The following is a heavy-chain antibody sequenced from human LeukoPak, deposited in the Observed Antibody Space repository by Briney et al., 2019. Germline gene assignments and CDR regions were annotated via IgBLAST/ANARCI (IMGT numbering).Heavy chain of an antibody. CDR3: AKVSSGWLFFDY. V-gene: IGHV3-23*01. J-gene: IGHJ4*02. CDR1: GFSFSSYW. D-gene: IGHD6-19*01. CDR2: VSGGGGTT. Sequence: GGSLRLSCAASGFSFSSYWMSWVRQAPGKGLEWVSAVSGGGGTTYYADSVKGRFTISRDNSKNTLYLQMDSLTAEDTAVYYCAKVSSGWLFFDYWGQGTLVTVSS.